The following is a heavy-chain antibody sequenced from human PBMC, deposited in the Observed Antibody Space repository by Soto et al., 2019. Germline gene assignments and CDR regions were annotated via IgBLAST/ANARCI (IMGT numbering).Heavy chain of an antibody. D-gene: IGHD1-1*01. J-gene: IGHJ3*02. V-gene: IGHV3-30*18. CDR1: GFMFNAYG. Sequence: PGGSLRLSCAASGFMFNAYGMHWVRQAPGKGLEWVAVISFDGSNRYYEESVKGRFTISRDNSMDTVYLQMHSLRAEDTAVYFCVKEGMMTGTCKSPRSFDIWGRGTMVTVSS. CDR3: VKEGMMTGTCKSPRSFDI. CDR2: ISFDGSNR.